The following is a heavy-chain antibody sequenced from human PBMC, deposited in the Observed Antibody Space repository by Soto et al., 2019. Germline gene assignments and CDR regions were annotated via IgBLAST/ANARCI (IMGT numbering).Heavy chain of an antibody. J-gene: IGHJ4*02. Sequence: GGSLRFSCAASGFTFTDYWMSWVRQAPGKGLEWVANIKQDGSAIDTVDAMKGRFTISRDNAKNSVYLQINSLRAEDTAVYYCARIGYSSSSFDYWGQGTLVTVSS. CDR3: ARIGYSSSSFDY. CDR1: GFTFTDYW. V-gene: IGHV3-7*01. D-gene: IGHD6-6*01. CDR2: IKQDGSAI.